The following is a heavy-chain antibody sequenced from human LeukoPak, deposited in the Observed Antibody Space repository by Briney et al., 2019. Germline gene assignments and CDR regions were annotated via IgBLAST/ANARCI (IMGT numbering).Heavy chain of an antibody. CDR2: INHSGST. Sequence: SSETLSLTCAVYGGSFSGYYWSWIRQPPGKGLEWIGEINHSGSTNYNPSLKSRVTISVDTSKNQFSLKLSSVTAADTAVYYCARGVFGYSSSWYTGFDYWGQGTLVTVSS. D-gene: IGHD6-13*01. CDR3: ARGVFGYSSSWYTGFDY. V-gene: IGHV4-34*01. CDR1: GGSFSGYY. J-gene: IGHJ4*02.